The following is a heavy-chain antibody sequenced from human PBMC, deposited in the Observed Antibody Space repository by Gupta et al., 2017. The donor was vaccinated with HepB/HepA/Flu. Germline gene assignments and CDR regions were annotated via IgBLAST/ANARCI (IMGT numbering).Heavy chain of an antibody. V-gene: IGHV4-4*02. J-gene: IGHJ6*02. CDR2: IYQSGST. CDR1: GGSISSSNW. CDR3: ARVPCSSSALYYYYGMDV. D-gene: IGHD6-6*01. Sequence: QVQLQESGPGLVKPSGTLSLTCAVSGGSISSSNWWSWVRQPPGKGLEWIGEIYQSGSTNYIPSLKSRVTISVDTSKNQFSLKLSSVTAADTAVYYCARVPCSSSALYYYYGMDVWGQGTTVTVSS.